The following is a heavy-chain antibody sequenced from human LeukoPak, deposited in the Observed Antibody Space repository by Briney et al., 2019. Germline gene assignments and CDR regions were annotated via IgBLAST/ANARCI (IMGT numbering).Heavy chain of an antibody. CDR3: ARDYGGKFDS. J-gene: IGHJ4*02. CDR1: GGSISGFY. CDR2: ISYRGTT. V-gene: IGHV4-59*01. D-gene: IGHD4-23*01. Sequence: SETLSLTCTVSGGSISGFYWSWIRQPPGKGLEWIGYISYRGTTNYNPSLKTRLTISVDTSKNRFSLKLSSVTAADTAVYYCARDYGGKFDSWGQGTLVTVSS.